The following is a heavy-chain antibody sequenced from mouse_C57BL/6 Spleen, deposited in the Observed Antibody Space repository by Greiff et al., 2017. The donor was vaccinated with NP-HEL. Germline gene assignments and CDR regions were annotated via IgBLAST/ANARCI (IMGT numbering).Heavy chain of an antibody. J-gene: IGHJ2*01. CDR3: ARITTVVGDY. CDR2: INPYNGGT. Sequence: DVQLQESGPVLVKPGASVKMSCKASGYTFTDYYMNWVKQSHGKSLEWIGVINPYNGGTSYNQKFKGKATLTVDKSSSTAYMELNSLTSEDSAVYYCARITTVVGDYWGQGTTLTVSS. CDR1: GYTFTDYY. V-gene: IGHV1-19*01. D-gene: IGHD1-1*01.